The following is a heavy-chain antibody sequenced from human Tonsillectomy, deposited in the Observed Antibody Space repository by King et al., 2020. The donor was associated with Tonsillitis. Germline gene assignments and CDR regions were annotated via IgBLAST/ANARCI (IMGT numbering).Heavy chain of an antibody. CDR2: INYSEST. V-gene: IGHV4-59*08. D-gene: IGHD6-19*01. J-gene: IGHJ4*02. CDR1: GGSISSYH. CDR3: ARHTVAGTWRYFDY. Sequence: VQLQESGPGLVKPSETLSLTCTVSGGSISSYHWSWIRQPPGKGLEWIGYINYSESTNYNPSLKSRVTISVDTSKNQFSLKLTSVTAADTAVYYCARHTVAGTWRYFDYWGQGTLVTVSS.